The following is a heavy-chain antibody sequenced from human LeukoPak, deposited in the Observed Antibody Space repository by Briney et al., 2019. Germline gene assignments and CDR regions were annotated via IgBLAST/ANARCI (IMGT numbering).Heavy chain of an antibody. CDR1: GGSISSGSYY. D-gene: IGHD3-3*01. CDR3: AREITVLRFLEWLNWFDP. J-gene: IGHJ5*02. Sequence: SETLSLTCTVSGGSISSGSYYWSWIRQPAGKGLEWIGRIYTSGSTNYNPSLKSRVTISVDTSKNQSSLKLSSVTAADTAVYYCAREITVLRFLEWLNWFDPWGQGTLVTVSS. CDR2: IYTSGST. V-gene: IGHV4-61*02.